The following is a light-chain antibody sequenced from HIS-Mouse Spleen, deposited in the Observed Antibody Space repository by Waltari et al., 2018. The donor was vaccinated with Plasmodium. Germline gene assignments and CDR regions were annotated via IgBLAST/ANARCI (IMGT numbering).Light chain of an antibody. V-gene: IGLV3-10*01. CDR3: YSTDSSGNHRV. CDR1: ALTQKY. Sequence: SYELTQPPPVSLSPGQTARNTSPGIALTQKYASRYQQKSGQAPVLVSYEDSKRPLGIPERFSGSSSGTMATLTISGAQVEDEADYYCYSTDSSGNHRVFGGGTKLTVL. J-gene: IGLJ3*02. CDR2: EDS.